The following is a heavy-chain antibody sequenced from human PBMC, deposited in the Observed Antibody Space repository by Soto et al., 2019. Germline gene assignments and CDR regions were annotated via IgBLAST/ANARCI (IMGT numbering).Heavy chain of an antibody. D-gene: IGHD2-2*01. CDR3: ATGRAANNYQLLDY. CDR2: MKPNNGKT. Sequence: ASAEISSKASGYTFTSYDINWVRHSTGKGIEWMGWMKPNNGKTSYAKKFQGRVTMTENTSTDTAYMELSSLRSEDTVVYYSATGRAANNYQLLDYWGQGTLVTVSS. J-gene: IGHJ4*02. V-gene: IGHV1-8*01. CDR1: GYTFTSYD.